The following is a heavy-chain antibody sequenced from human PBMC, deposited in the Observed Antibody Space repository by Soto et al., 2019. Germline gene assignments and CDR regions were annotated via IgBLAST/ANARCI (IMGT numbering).Heavy chain of an antibody. CDR3: ARASRIAAAGSYYNYWMDV. D-gene: IGHD6-13*01. CDR2: TDWDDDK. J-gene: IGHJ6*02. Sequence: CPTLVNPTQTLTLTCSFSGFSLSTSGMCVSWIRQPPGKALEWLALTDWDDDKFYSTSLKTILTISTDTSQNQLVLTMTNMDPVDTATYHCARASRIAAAGSYYNYWMDVWGQGTTLAAS. V-gene: IGHV2-70*01. CDR1: GFSLSTSGMC.